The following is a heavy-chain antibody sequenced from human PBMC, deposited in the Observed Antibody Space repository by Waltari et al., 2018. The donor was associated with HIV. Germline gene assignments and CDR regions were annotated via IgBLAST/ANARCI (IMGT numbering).Heavy chain of an antibody. D-gene: IGHD4-4*01. Sequence: QVHLVQSGVEVKKPGASLNISCKTYGYTFTRYDIHWVRQAPGQRIEWMGWINPGNGDTKYSQKFQGRLTITRDTSATTAYMELGSLTSEDTAVYYCARGNVDYWGQGTLVTVSS. J-gene: IGHJ4*02. CDR2: INPGNGDT. CDR3: ARGNVDY. V-gene: IGHV1-3*01. CDR1: GYTFTRYD.